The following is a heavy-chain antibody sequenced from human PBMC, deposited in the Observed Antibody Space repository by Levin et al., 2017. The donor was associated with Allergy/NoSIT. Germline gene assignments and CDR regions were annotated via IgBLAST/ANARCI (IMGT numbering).Heavy chain of an antibody. V-gene: IGHV3-23*01. CDR3: AKMPHYSSIWYGGFDY. J-gene: IGHJ4*02. D-gene: IGHD6-13*01. CDR1: GFTFSSYA. CDR2: ISGSGGST. Sequence: GGSLRLSCAASGFTFSSYAMSWVRQAPGKGLEWVSAISGSGGSTYYADSVKGRFTISRDNSKNTLYLQMNSLRAEDTAVYYCAKMPHYSSIWYGGFDYWGQGTLVTVSS.